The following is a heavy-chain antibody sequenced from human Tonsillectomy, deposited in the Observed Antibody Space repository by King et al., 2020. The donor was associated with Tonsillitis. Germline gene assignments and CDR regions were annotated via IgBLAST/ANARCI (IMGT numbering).Heavy chain of an antibody. CDR2: INPSGGST. D-gene: IGHD6-19*01. J-gene: IGHJ6*02. Sequence: QLVQSGAEVKKPGASVKVSCKASGYSFSTYYMHWVRQAPGQGLEWVGIINPSGGSTTYAQKFQGRVTMTRDTSTSTVYMELSSLRSEDTAVYYCARELVAGTSGGYYYGMDVWGQGTTVTVSS. CDR3: ARELVAGTSGGYYYGMDV. V-gene: IGHV1-46*03. CDR1: GYSFSTYY.